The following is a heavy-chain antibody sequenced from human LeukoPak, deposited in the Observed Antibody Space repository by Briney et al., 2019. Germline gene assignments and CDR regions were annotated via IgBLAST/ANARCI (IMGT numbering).Heavy chain of an antibody. CDR1: GDSVSRNSAA. CDR3: ARVIRGTTGTIEY. Sequence: SQTLSLTSAISGDSVSRNSAAWDWVRQSPSRGLEWLGRTYYRSKWYNDYAVSVKSRIIINPDTTKNQFSLQLNSVTPEDTAVYYCARVIRGTTGTIEYWGQGTLVTVSS. D-gene: IGHD1-1*01. V-gene: IGHV6-1*01. J-gene: IGHJ4*02. CDR2: TYYRSKWYN.